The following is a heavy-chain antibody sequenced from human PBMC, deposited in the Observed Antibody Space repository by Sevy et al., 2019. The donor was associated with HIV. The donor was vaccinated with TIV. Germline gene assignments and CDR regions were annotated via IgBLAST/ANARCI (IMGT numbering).Heavy chain of an antibody. CDR3: ARDRAYCGGDCYSSPNYFDY. V-gene: IGHV3-21*01. J-gene: IGHJ4*02. CDR2: ISSSSSYI. Sequence: KQGGCLRLSCAASGFTFSSYSMNWVRQAPGKGLEWVSSISSSSSYIYYADSVKGRFTISRDNAKNSLYLQMNSLRAEDTAVYYCARDRAYCGGDCYSSPNYFDYWGQGTLVTVSS. D-gene: IGHD2-21*02. CDR1: GFTFSSYS.